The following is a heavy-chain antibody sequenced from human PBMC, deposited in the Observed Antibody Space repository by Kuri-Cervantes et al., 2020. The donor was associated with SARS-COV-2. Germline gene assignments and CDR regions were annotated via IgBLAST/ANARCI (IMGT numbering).Heavy chain of an antibody. D-gene: IGHD3-10*01. CDR1: GFTFSSYS. Sequence: LSLTCAASGFTFSSYSMNWVRQAPGKGLEWVSSISSSSSYIYYADSVRGRFTISRDNAKNSLYLQMNSLRAEDTAVYYCASGSFLDYWGQGTLVTVSS. CDR2: ISSSSSYI. J-gene: IGHJ4*02. V-gene: IGHV3-21*01. CDR3: ASGSFLDY.